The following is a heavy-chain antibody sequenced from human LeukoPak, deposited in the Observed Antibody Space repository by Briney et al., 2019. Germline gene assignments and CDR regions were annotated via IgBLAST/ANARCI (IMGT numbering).Heavy chain of an antibody. J-gene: IGHJ3*02. D-gene: IGHD3-10*01. CDR3: ARPYNWNLIPMVRGVTDNAFDI. CDR1: GYTFTSYY. CDR2: INPSGGST. V-gene: IGHV1-46*01. Sequence: VSSVKVSCMASGYTFTSYYMHWVRQAPGQGLEWMGIINPSGGSTSYAQKFQGRVTMTRDTSTSTVYMELSSLRSEDTAVYYCARPYNWNLIPMVRGVTDNAFDIWGQGTMVTVSS.